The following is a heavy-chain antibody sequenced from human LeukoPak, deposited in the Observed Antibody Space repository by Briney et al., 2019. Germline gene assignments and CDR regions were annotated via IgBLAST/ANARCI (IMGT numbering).Heavy chain of an antibody. J-gene: IGHJ6*02. CDR2: IGYDGTNK. CDR1: GLDFSSFG. CDR3: ARGSAYYYYVMDV. V-gene: IGHV3-30*02. Sequence: GGSLRLSCAASGLDFSSFGMHWVRQAPGKGLEWVAFIGYDGTNKFYVDSVKGRFTISRDNSKNTVYLEMNSLRAEDTAVFYCARGSAYYYYVMDVWGQGTTVTVS.